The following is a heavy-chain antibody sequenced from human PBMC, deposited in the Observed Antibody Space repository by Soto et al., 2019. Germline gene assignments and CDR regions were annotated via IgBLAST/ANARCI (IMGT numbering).Heavy chain of an antibody. J-gene: IGHJ4*02. CDR2: FIPNNGST. CDR1: GYTFTSYG. CDR3: ARDLAAGDY. V-gene: IGHV1-18*01. D-gene: IGHD6-13*01. Sequence: ASVKVSCKASGYTFTSYGISWVRQAPGQGLEWMGIFIPNNGSTNYAQKFQGRVTMTMDTSTRTVYMELSSLRFDDTAVYYCARDLAAGDYWGQGTLVTVSS.